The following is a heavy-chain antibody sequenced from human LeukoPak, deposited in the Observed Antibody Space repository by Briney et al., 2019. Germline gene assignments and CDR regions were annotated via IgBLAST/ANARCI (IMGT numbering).Heavy chain of an antibody. CDR3: ARGIMGSSWYYFDY. Sequence: GGSLRPSCAASGFTFSSYNMNWVRQAPGKGLEWVSSVTSSSSYTYYADSVKGRFTISRDNSKNSLYLQMNSLRAEDTAVYYCARGIMGSSWYYFDYWGQGTLVTVSS. CDR1: GFTFSSYN. V-gene: IGHV3-21*01. CDR2: VTSSSSYT. D-gene: IGHD6-13*01. J-gene: IGHJ4*02.